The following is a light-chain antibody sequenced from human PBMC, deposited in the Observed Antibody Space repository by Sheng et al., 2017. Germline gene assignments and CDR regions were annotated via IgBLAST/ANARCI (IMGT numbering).Light chain of an antibody. CDR2: DAS. J-gene: IGKJ4*01. Sequence: EIVLTQSPGTLSLSPGERATLSCRASQTVSSDYLAWYQQKPGQPPRVLMYDASRRATGIPDRFRGRGSGTDFTLTITRLEPEDFATYYCQHYYNTPFTFGGGTKVEDQT. CDR1: QTVSSDY. CDR3: QHYYNTPFT. V-gene: IGKV3-20*01.